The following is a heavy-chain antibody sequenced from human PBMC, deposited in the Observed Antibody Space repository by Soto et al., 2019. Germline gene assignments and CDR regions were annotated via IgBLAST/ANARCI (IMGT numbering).Heavy chain of an antibody. D-gene: IGHD5-12*01. CDR3: ARVGLDIVATIHFDY. CDR1: GYTFTSYG. V-gene: IGHV1-18*01. CDR2: ISAYNGNT. J-gene: IGHJ4*02. Sequence: ASVKVSCMASGYTFTSYGISWVRQAPGQGLEWMGWISAYNGNTNYAQKLQGRVTMTTDTSTSTAYMELRSLRSDDTAVYYCARVGLDIVATIHFDYWGQGTLVTVSS.